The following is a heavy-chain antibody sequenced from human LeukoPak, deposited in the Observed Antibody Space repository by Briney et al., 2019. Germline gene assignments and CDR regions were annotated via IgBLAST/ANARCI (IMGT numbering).Heavy chain of an antibody. Sequence: TSETLSLTCAVYGGPFSGYYWSWIRQPPGKGLEWIGEINHSGSTNYNPSLKSRVTISVDTSKNQFSLKLSSVTAADTAVYYCARDYLFDPWGQGALVTVSS. CDR3: ARDYLFDP. CDR1: GGPFSGYY. J-gene: IGHJ5*02. D-gene: IGHD3-10*01. V-gene: IGHV4-34*01. CDR2: INHSGST.